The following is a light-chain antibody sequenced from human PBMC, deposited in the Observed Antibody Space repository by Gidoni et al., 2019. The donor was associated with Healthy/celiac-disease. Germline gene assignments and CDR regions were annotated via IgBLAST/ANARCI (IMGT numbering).Light chain of an antibody. V-gene: IGKV4-1*01. J-gene: IGKJ2*01. CDR1: QSVLYSSNNKNY. CDR2: WAS. Sequence: DIVMTQSPDSLAGSLGERATINCKSSQSVLYSSNNKNYLAWYQQKPGQPPKLLIYWASTRESGVPDRFSGSGSGTDFTLPISSLQAEDVAVYYCQQYYSIPYTFGQGTKLEIK. CDR3: QQYYSIPYT.